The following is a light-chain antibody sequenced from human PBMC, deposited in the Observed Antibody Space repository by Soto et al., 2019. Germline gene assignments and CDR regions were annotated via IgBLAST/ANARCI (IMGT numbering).Light chain of an antibody. Sequence: DIQMTQSPSTLSGSVGDRVTITCRASQTISSWLAWYKQKPGKAPKLLIYKASTLKSGVPSRFSGSGSGTEFTLTISSLQPDDFATYYCQQYNTYSFGKGTKVDIK. J-gene: IGKJ1*01. V-gene: IGKV1-5*03. CDR1: QTISSW. CDR2: KAS. CDR3: QQYNTYS.